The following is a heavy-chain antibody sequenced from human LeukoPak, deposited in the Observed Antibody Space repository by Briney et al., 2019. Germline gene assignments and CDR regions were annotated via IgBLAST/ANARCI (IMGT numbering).Heavy chain of an antibody. CDR1: GFTFSNYW. J-gene: IGHJ5*02. D-gene: IGHD4-17*01. V-gene: IGHV3-74*01. CDR2: IKSDGSST. Sequence: GGSLRLSCAASGFTFSNYWMHWVRQAPGKGLVWVSRIKSDGSSTTYADSVKGRFTISRDNAKKTLYLQMNSLRGEDAAVYYCARDYGDYANWFDPWGQGTLVTVSS. CDR3: ARDYGDYANWFDP.